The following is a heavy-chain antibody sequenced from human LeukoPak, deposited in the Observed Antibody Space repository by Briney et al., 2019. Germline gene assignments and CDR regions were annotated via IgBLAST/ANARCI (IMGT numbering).Heavy chain of an antibody. CDR1: GFTVSNNR. V-gene: IGHV3-53*01. J-gene: IGHJ1*01. CDR2: IYSDGNT. D-gene: IGHD1-26*01. Sequence: GGSLRLSCAASGFTVSNNRLSWVRQAPGMGLEWVSTIYSDGNTYYPDSVKGLFTISRDGSKNTLYLQLNSLRTEDTAIYYCVREREGSNSEHWGQGTLVTVSS. CDR3: VREREGSNSEH.